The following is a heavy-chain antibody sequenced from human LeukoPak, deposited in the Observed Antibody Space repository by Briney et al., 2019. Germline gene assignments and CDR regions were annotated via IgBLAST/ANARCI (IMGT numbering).Heavy chain of an antibody. V-gene: IGHV3-48*04. J-gene: IGHJ4*02. CDR3: AREDYYYDSSGSLDY. CDR1: GFTFSSYS. CDR2: ISSSSSTI. Sequence: GGSLRLSCAASGFTFSSYSMNWVRQAPGKGLEWVSYISSSSSTIYYADSVKGRFTISRDNAKNSLYLQMNSLRAEDTAVYYCAREDYYYDSSGSLDYWGQGTLVTVSS. D-gene: IGHD3-22*01.